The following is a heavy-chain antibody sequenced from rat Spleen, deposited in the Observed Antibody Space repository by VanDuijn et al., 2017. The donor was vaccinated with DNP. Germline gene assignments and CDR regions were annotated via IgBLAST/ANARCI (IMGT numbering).Heavy chain of an antibody. CDR2: INTDGGTT. D-gene: IGHD1-4*01. Sequence: EVQLVESGGGLVQPGRSLKLSCAASGFTFSNCNMAWVRQAPKKGLEWVASINTDGGTTYYPDSVKGRFTISRANAENTVYLQMNSLRSEDTATYFCAKGTGGFAHWGQGTLVTVSS. V-gene: IGHV5-25*01. CDR3: AKGTGGFAH. CDR1: GFTFSNCN. J-gene: IGHJ3*01.